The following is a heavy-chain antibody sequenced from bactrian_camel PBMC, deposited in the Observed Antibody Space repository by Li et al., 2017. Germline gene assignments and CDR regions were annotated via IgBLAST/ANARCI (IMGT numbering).Heavy chain of an antibody. CDR3: AADRGCEIKGWWGGWRLPAQ. V-gene: IGHV3S1*01. CDR2: INSDNGNT. D-gene: IGHD7*01. CDR1: GFPYDKNC. J-gene: IGHJ4*01. Sequence: QAQLVESGGGSVQTGGSLRLSCSTFGFPYDKNCMGWFRQAPGKEREGVALINSDNGNTEYADSVKGRFTISTDSAKNSVQLVMNNLKTEDTAMYYCAADRGCEIKGWWGGWRLPAQWGQGTQVTVS.